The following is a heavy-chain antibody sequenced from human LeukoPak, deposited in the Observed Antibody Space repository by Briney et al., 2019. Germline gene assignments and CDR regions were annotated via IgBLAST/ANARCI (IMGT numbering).Heavy chain of an antibody. CDR3: ARGTISGYDSDFDY. D-gene: IGHD5-12*01. J-gene: IGHJ4*02. V-gene: IGHV4-61*02. CDR1: GGSISSGSYY. Sequence: SETLSLTCTVSGGSISSGSYYWSWIRQPAGKGLEWIGRIYTSGSTNYNPSLKSRVTISVDTSKNQFSLKLSSVTAADTAVYYCARGTISGYDSDFDYWGQGTLVTVSS. CDR2: IYTSGST.